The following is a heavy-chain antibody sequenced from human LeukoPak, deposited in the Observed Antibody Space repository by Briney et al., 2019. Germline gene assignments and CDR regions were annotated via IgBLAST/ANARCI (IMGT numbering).Heavy chain of an antibody. Sequence: GGSLRLSCAASGFTFSSYSMNWVRQAPGKGLEWVSSISSSSSYIYYADSVKGRFTISRDNAKNSLYLQMNSLRAEETAVYYCARKDSGSYHNWFDPWGQGTLVTVSS. CDR1: GFTFSSYS. J-gene: IGHJ5*02. CDR3: ARKDSGSYHNWFDP. CDR2: ISSSSSYI. V-gene: IGHV3-21*01. D-gene: IGHD1-26*01.